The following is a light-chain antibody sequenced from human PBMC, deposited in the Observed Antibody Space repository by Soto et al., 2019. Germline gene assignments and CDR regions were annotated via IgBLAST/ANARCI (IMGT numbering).Light chain of an antibody. CDR1: QSISIW. J-gene: IGKJ1*01. Sequence: DIHMTQSPSTLSASVGDRVTITCRASQSISIWLAWYQQKPGKAPNLLIYKTSSLETGVPSRFSGSGSGTEFTLTISSLQPDDVATYYCQHWNYYSWTFGQGTKVEVK. V-gene: IGKV1-5*03. CDR2: KTS. CDR3: QHWNYYSWT.